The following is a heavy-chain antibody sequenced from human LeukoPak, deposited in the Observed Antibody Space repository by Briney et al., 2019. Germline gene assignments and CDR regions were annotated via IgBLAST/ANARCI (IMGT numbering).Heavy chain of an antibody. J-gene: IGHJ4*02. D-gene: IGHD3-22*01. V-gene: IGHV4-59*11. Sequence: SETLSLTCTVSGGSISSHYWSWIRQPPGKGLEWIGYIYYSGSTNYNPSLKSRVTISVDTSKNQFSLKLSSVTAADTAVYYCARGVQYYYDIVDYWGQGTLVTVSS. CDR3: ARGVQYYYDIVDY. CDR2: IYYSGST. CDR1: GGSISSHY.